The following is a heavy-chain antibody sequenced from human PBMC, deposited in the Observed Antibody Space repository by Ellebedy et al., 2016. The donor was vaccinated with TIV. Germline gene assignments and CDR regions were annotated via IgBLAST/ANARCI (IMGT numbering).Heavy chain of an antibody. CDR2: IYYSGST. V-gene: IGHV4-39*07. D-gene: IGHD1-14*01. Sequence: MPSETLSLTCTVSGGSISSSSYYWGWIHKPPGKGLEWIGSIYYSGSTNYDPSLKSRVTISLDTSKNQLSLKLSSVTAADTAVYYCATGPNQDFFDYWGQGTLVTVSS. J-gene: IGHJ4*02. CDR3: ATGPNQDFFDY. CDR1: GGSISSSSYY.